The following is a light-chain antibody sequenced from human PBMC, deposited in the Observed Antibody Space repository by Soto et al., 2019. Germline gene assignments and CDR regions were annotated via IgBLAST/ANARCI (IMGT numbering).Light chain of an antibody. J-gene: IGLJ2*01. CDR2: DVT. CDR3: SSYTSSTTLV. V-gene: IGLV2-14*03. Sequence: QSVLTQPASVSGSPGQSITISCTGTSSDVGGYNYVSWYQHHPGKAPKLMIYDVTTRPSGVSARFSGSKSGNTASLTISGLQAEDEADYYCSSYTSSTTLVFGGGTKLTVL. CDR1: SSDVGGYNY.